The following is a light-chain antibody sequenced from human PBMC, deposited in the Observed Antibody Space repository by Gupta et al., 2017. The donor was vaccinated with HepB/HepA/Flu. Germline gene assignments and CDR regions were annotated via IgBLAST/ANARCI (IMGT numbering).Light chain of an antibody. CDR1: QSISRY. Sequence: TQSPTTLSFARGERATLSCRASQSISRYLAWYQQKPGHAPRLLIYDASNRATGIPARFSGSGSGTDFTLTISSREPEDFAIYYCQQQSNWPLTFGRGTTVDIK. J-gene: IGKJ4*01. CDR2: DAS. CDR3: QQQSNWPLT. V-gene: IGKV3-11*01.